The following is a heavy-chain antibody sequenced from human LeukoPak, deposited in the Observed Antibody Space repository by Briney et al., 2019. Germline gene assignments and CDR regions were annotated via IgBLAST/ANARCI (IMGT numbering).Heavy chain of an antibody. Sequence: SETLSLTCTVSGGSVSSGSYYWSWIRQPPGKGLEWIGYIYYSGSTNYNPSLKSRVTISVDTSKNQFSLKLSSVTAADTAVYYCARVKVVVVTATDYYYYGMDVGGQGATVTVSS. CDR1: GGSVSSGSYY. D-gene: IGHD2-21*02. CDR2: IYYSGST. V-gene: IGHV4-61*01. CDR3: ARVKVVVVTATDYYYYGMDV. J-gene: IGHJ6*02.